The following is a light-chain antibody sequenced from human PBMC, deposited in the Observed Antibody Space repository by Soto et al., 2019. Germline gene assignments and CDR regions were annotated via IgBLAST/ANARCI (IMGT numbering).Light chain of an antibody. CDR2: DAV. CDR3: QQSYSTPRT. J-gene: IGKJ1*01. CDR1: QSVSSY. V-gene: IGKV3-11*01. Sequence: ETVLTQSPATLSLSPGERATLSCRASQSVSSYLAWYQQKPGQAPRLLIYDAVNRATGIPARFSGSGSGTDFTLTVSSLQPEDFATYYCQQSYSTPRTFGQGTKVDIK.